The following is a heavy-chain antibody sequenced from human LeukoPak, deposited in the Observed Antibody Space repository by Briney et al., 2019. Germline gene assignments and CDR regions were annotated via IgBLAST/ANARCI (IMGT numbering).Heavy chain of an antibody. CDR2: IRNDGNKK. Sequence: GGSLRLSCVASGFTFSTSGMHWVRQSPGKGLDWVAFIRNDGNKKNYAESVKGRFTISRDNAKNTLYLQMNSLRAEDTAVYYCARVVDYYYYMDVWGKGTTVTISS. V-gene: IGHV3-30*02. CDR1: GFTFSTSG. CDR3: ARVVDYYYYMDV. J-gene: IGHJ6*03.